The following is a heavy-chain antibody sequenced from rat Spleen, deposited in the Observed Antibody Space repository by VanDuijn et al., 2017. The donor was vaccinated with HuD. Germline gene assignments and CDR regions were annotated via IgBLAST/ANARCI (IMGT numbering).Heavy chain of an antibody. CDR3: ARSVFDY. CDR1: GFTFSDYY. Sequence: EVQLVASDGGLVQPGRSLKLSCAASGFTFSDYYMAWVRQAPTKGLEWVATISYDGSSTYYRDSVKGRFTISRDNAKSTLYLQMDSLKSEDTATYYCARSVFDYWGQGVMVTVSS. V-gene: IGHV5-7*01. J-gene: IGHJ2*01. CDR2: ISYDGSST.